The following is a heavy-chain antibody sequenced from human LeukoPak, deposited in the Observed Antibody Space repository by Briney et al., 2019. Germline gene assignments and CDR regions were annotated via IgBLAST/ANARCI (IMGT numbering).Heavy chain of an antibody. Sequence: GGSLRLSCAASGFTFSAYWMHWVRQAPGKGLVWVSRINTDGITTNYADSVKGRFTISRDNAKNTLYLQMNSLRAEDTAVYYCARGRSPGYDSSGSFDYWGQGTLVTVSS. CDR2: INTDGITT. CDR3: ARGRSPGYDSSGSFDY. J-gene: IGHJ4*02. CDR1: GFTFSAYW. D-gene: IGHD3-22*01. V-gene: IGHV3-74*01.